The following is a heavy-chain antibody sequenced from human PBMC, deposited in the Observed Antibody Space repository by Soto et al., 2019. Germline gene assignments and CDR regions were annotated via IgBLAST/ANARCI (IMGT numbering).Heavy chain of an antibody. D-gene: IGHD3-3*01. Sequence: SETLSLTCSVSGASIKSYYWSWLRQPPGERLEFIGSIYYSGTTEYNPSLTSRVSISIDTSKNQVSLKLTSATAADSAVYFCARDHPLGVAYGPDAFALWGQGTKVSVS. J-gene: IGHJ3*01. V-gene: IGHV4-59*01. CDR3: ARDHPLGVAYGPDAFAL. CDR1: GASIKSYY. CDR2: IYYSGTT.